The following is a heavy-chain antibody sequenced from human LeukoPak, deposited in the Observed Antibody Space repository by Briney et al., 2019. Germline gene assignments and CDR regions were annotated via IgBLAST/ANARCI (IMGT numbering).Heavy chain of an antibody. CDR3: ARSYYYDYRQIDY. CDR1: GDSLSTSSYY. J-gene: IGHJ4*02. Sequence: SETLSLTCTVSGDSLSTSSYYWGWIRQPPGKGLEWLGSIYYSGSKSYNPSLKSRVTISVDTSKNQFSLNLYSVTAADTAVFYCARSYYYDYRQIDYGGQGTLVTVSS. CDR2: IYYSGSK. D-gene: IGHD3-22*01. V-gene: IGHV4-39*01.